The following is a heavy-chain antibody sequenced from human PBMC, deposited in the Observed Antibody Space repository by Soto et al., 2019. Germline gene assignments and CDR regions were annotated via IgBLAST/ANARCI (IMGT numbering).Heavy chain of an antibody. CDR3: ARRIRHYDFLDF. D-gene: IGHD3-3*01. Sequence: PSETLSLTCAVSGGSLINTDYYLNWIRRPPGEGLEWIGTIHYDGSTYYNPSLKSRVITSVDTAKNQFSLKLTSVTAADTAVYYCARRIRHYDFLDFWGRGTLVSVSS. V-gene: IGHV4-39*01. CDR1: GGSLINTDYY. J-gene: IGHJ4*02. CDR2: IHYDGST.